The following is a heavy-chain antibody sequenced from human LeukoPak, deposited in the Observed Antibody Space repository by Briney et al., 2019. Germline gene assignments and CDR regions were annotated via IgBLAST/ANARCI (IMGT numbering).Heavy chain of an antibody. CDR1: GFTFSSYP. CDR3: ARGGQQLPLGDY. CDR2: IAHDGTNK. J-gene: IGHJ4*02. V-gene: IGHV3-30-3*01. D-gene: IGHD6-13*01. Sequence: GRSLRLSCAASGFTFSSYPMHWVRQTPGKGLEWVAVIAHDGTNKYYTDSVKGRFTISRDNSKNMLYLQMNSLSGVDTAVYYCARGGQQLPLGDYWGQGTLVTVSS.